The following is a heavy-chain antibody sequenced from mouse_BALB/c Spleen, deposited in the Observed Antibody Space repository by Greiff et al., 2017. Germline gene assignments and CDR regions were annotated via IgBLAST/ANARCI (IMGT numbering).Heavy chain of an antibody. CDR1: GYTFTSYW. Sequence: VKLMESGAELARPGASVKLSCKASGYTFTSYWMQWVKQRPGQGLEWIGAIYPGDGDTRYTQKFKGKATLTADKSSSTAYMQLSSLASEDSAVYYCARGYYGSNYFDYWGQGTTLTVSS. V-gene: IGHV1-87*01. CDR3: ARGYYGSNYFDY. D-gene: IGHD1-1*01. CDR2: IYPGDGDT. J-gene: IGHJ2*01.